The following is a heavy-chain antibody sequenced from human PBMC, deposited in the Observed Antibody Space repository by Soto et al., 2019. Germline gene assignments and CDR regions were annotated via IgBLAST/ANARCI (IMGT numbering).Heavy chain of an antibody. CDR1: GYTFTSYY. V-gene: IGHV1-46*03. CDR2: INPSGGST. D-gene: IGHD3-10*01. CDR3: AREFAYYYGSGSYYNENDY. J-gene: IGHJ4*02. Sequence: GASGKVSCKASGYTFTSYYMHWVRQAPGQGLEWMGIINPSGGSTSYAQKFQGRVTMTRDTSTSTVYMELSSLRSEDTAVYYCAREFAYYYGSGSYYNENDYWGQGTLVTVSS.